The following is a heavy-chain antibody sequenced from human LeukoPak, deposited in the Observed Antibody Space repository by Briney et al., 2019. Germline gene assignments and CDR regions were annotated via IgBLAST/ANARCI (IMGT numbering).Heavy chain of an antibody. CDR3: ARVDY. V-gene: IGHV3-66*01. CDR1: GFIVSGDF. J-gene: IGHJ4*02. CDR2: IYSDGST. Sequence: PGGSLRLSCAASGFIVSGDFMSWVRQAPGKGLEWVSVIYSDGSTYYADSVKGRFTISRDNAKNSLYLQMNSLRAEDTAVYYCARVDYWGQGTLVTVSS.